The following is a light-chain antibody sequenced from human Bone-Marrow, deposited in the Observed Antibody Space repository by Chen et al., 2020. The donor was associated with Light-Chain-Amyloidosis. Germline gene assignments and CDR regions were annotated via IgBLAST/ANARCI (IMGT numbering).Light chain of an antibody. V-gene: IGLV2-14*01. Sequence: QSALTQPASVSGSPGQSITISCTGTSSDVGGYNYVSWYQQHPGKAPKVMIYEVTNRPSGVSNRFSGSKSGNTASLTLSGLQAEDEADYYCSSYSVTRPVVVFGGGTKLSVL. CDR2: EVT. CDR3: SSYSVTRPVVV. J-gene: IGLJ2*01. CDR1: SSDVGGYNY.